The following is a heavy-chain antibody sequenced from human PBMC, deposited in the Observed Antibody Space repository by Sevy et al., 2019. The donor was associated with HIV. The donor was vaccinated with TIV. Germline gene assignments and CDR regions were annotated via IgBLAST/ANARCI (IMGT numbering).Heavy chain of an antibody. CDR1: GFTFSSYD. V-gene: IGHV3-13*01. Sequence: GGSLRLSCAASGFTFSSYDMHWVRQATGKGLEWVSAIGTAGDTYYPGSVKGRFTISRENAKNSLYLQMNSLRLGDTAVYYCARAYSSGWYDYWGQGTLVTVSS. D-gene: IGHD6-19*01. J-gene: IGHJ4*02. CDR2: IGTAGDT. CDR3: ARAYSSGWYDY.